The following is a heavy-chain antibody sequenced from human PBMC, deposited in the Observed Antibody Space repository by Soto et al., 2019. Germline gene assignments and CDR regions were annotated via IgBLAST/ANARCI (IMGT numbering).Heavy chain of an antibody. Sequence: QVQLQESGPGLVKPSGTLSLTCAVSGGSISSSNWWSWVRQPPGKGLEWIGEIYHSGSTNYNPSLKSRVTISVDKSKNQFSLKLSSVTAADTAVYYCARVWPISYSSSRSDAFDIWGQGTMVTVSS. J-gene: IGHJ3*02. CDR2: IYHSGST. CDR1: GGSISSSNW. D-gene: IGHD6-13*01. CDR3: ARVWPISYSSSRSDAFDI. V-gene: IGHV4-4*02.